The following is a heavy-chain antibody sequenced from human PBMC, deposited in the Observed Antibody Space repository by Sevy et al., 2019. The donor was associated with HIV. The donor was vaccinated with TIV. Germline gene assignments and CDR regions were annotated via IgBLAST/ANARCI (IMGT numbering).Heavy chain of an antibody. Sequence: ASVKVSCKASGYTFTSYDINWVRQATGQGLEWMGWMNPNSGNTGYAQKFQGRVTMTRNTSISTAYMGLISLRSEDTAVYYCARGVRAYYYDSSGYYYSGGSAFDIWGQGTMVTVSS. CDR3: ARGVRAYYYDSSGYYYSGGSAFDI. J-gene: IGHJ3*02. CDR2: MNPNSGNT. V-gene: IGHV1-8*01. CDR1: GYTFTSYD. D-gene: IGHD3-22*01.